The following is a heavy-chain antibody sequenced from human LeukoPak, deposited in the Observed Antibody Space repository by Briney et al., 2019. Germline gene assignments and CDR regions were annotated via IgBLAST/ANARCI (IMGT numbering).Heavy chain of an antibody. CDR1: GFTFSSYG. CDR3: AKRSDDYFDY. V-gene: IGHV3-30*02. Sequence: GGSLRLSCAASGFTFSSYGMRWVRQAPGKGLEWVAFIRYDGSNKYYADSVKGRFTISRDNSKNTLYLQMNSLRAEDTAVYYCAKRSDDYFDYWGQGTLVTVSS. J-gene: IGHJ4*02. CDR2: IRYDGSNK.